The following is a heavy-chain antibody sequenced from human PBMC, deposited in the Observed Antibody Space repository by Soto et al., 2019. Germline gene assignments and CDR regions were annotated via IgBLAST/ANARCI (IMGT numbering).Heavy chain of an antibody. Sequence: QVQLVESGGGLVKPGGSLRLSCAASGFSFSDSYMSWVRQAPGKGREWVAYISGSSGYTGYADSVKGRFTISRDNAKNSLYLEMNSLGVEDTAVYYCARDRGGYGPPDVWGQGTPVTVSS. CDR1: GFSFSDSY. J-gene: IGHJ6*02. CDR3: ARDRGGYGPPDV. CDR2: ISGSSGYT. D-gene: IGHD3-10*01. V-gene: IGHV3-11*06.